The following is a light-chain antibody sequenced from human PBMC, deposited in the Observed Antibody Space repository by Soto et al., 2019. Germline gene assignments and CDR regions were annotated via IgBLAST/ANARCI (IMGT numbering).Light chain of an antibody. CDR1: QSVSSSY. CDR2: GAS. Sequence: EIVLTQSPGTLSLSPGERATLSCRASQSVSSSYLAWYQQKPGQAPRLLIYGASSRATGIPDRFSGSGSGTDFTLIIRRLEPEDFAVYYCQQYGSSSWTFCQGTKVEIK. J-gene: IGKJ1*01. CDR3: QQYGSSSWT. V-gene: IGKV3-20*01.